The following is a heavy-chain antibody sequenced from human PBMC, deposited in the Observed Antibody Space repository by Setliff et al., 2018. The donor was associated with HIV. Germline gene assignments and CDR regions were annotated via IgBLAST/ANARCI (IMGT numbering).Heavy chain of an antibody. CDR3: ARDQRLFYFDS. J-gene: IGHJ4*02. V-gene: IGHV7-4-1*02. CDR1: GYTFTSYA. Sequence: ASVKVSCKASGYTFTSYAVNWVRQAPGQGLEWVGWIHTNTGNPTYAQGLTGQFVFSLDTSISTAYLQISSLKAEDTAVYYCARDQRLFYFDSWGQGTLVTVSS. CDR2: IHTNTGNP.